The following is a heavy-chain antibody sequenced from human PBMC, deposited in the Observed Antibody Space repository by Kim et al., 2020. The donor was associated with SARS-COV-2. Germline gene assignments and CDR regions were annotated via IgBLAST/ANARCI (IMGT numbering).Heavy chain of an antibody. CDR3: ARDTGWEYYDSSVSGYFDL. V-gene: IGHV3-33*01. Sequence: GGSLRLSCAASGFTFSSYGMHWVRQAPGKGLEWVAVIWYDGSNKYYADSVKGRFTISRDNSKNTLYLQMNSLRAEDTAVYYCARDTGWEYYDSSVSGYFDLWGRGTLVTVSS. CDR1: GFTFSSYG. CDR2: IWYDGSNK. D-gene: IGHD3-22*01. J-gene: IGHJ2*01.